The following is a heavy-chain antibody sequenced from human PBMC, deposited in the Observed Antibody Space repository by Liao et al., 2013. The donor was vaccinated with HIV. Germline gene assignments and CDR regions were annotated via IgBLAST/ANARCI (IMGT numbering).Heavy chain of an antibody. CDR3: ARGRGGTTIRGIPLYSYNYYMDV. CDR1: GYSVSSGYY. D-gene: IGHD3-10*01. J-gene: IGHJ6*03. CDR2: IFHSGST. V-gene: IGHV4-38-2*01. Sequence: QVQLQPWGAGLLKPSETLSLTCGVSGYSVSSGYYWGWIRQPPGKGLEWIGGIFHSGSTYYNPSLKSRVTIAVDTSKKQFSLQLSSVTAADTAVYYCARGRGGTTIRGIPLYSYNYYMDVWGKGTTVTVSS.